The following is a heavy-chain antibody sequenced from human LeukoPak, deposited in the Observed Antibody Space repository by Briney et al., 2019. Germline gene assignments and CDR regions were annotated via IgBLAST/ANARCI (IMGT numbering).Heavy chain of an antibody. Sequence: GESLKISCKGSGYSFTSYWIGWVRQMPGKGLEWMGIIYPGDSDTRYSPSFQGQVTISADKSISTAYLQWSSLKASDTAMYYCARNYGDSRGYYYGMDVWGKGTRSPSPQ. CDR3: ARNYGDSRGYYYGMDV. V-gene: IGHV5-51*01. D-gene: IGHD4-17*01. CDR1: GYSFTSYW. CDR2: IYPGDSDT. J-gene: IGHJ6*04.